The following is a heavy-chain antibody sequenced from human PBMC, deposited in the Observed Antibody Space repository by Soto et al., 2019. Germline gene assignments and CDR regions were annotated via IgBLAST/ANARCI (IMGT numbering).Heavy chain of an antibody. D-gene: IGHD1-7*01. Sequence: HPGGSLRLSCVASGFYFSSYEMNWVRQAPGKGLEWLSYISSSGDAIYYADSVKGRFSISRDNAKNSLFLQMKSLRAEDTAVYYCAREGLTGTTVDYFDYWGQGTLVTVSS. J-gene: IGHJ4*02. CDR2: ISSSGDAI. CDR3: AREGLTGTTVDYFDY. V-gene: IGHV3-48*03. CDR1: GFYFSSYE.